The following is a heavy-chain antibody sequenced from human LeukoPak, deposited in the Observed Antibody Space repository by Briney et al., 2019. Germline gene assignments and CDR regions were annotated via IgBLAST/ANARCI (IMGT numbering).Heavy chain of an antibody. J-gene: IGHJ4*02. CDR3: AKDLPLVGATWPFDY. D-gene: IGHD1-26*01. V-gene: IGHV3-23*01. Sequence: GGSLRLSCAASGFTFSSYAMSWVRQAPGKGLEWVSAISGSGGSTYYADSVKGRFTISRDNSKDTLYLQMNSLRAEDTAVYYCAKDLPLVGATWPFDYWGQGTLVTVSS. CDR2: ISGSGGST. CDR1: GFTFSSYA.